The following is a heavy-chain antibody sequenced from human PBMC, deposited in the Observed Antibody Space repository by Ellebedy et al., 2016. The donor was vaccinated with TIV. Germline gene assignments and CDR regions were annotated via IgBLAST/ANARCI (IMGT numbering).Heavy chain of an antibody. D-gene: IGHD3-10*01. J-gene: IGHJ4*02. CDR1: GFTFSSYW. V-gene: IGHV3-7*01. CDR3: AKDRRVRGVITHIDY. Sequence: GESLKISXAASGFTFSSYWMSWVRQAPGKGLEWVANIKKDGSNKYYADSVKGRFTISRDNSKNTLYLQMNSLRAEDTAVYYCAKDRRVRGVITHIDYWGQGTLVTVSS. CDR2: IKKDGSNK.